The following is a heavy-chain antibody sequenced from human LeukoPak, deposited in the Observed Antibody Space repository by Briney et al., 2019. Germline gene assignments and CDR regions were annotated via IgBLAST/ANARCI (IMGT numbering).Heavy chain of an antibody. CDR1: GFTFDDYA. V-gene: IGHV3-43D*04. CDR3: AKDMGAGEGTVGNFDY. CDR2: ISGDGGST. J-gene: IGHJ4*02. Sequence: GGSLRLSCAASGFTFDDYAMHWVRQAPGKGLEWVSLISGDGGSTYYADSVKGRFTISRDNSKNSLYLQMNSLRAEDTALYYCAKDMGAGEGTVGNFDYWGQGTLVTVSS. D-gene: IGHD4-23*01.